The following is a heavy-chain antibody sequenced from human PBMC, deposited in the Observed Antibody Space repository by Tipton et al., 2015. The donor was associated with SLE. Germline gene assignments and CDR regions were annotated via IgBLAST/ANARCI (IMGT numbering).Heavy chain of an antibody. CDR3: ARIHNYGSGSRDY. D-gene: IGHD3-10*01. Sequence: VQLVQSGGGLVQPGGSLRLSCAASGFTFNRYWMHWVRQAPGKGLMWVSRIDSDGTITNYADTVKGRFTISRDNAKDTLYLQMNSLRAEDTAVYYCARIHNYGSGSRDYWGQGTLVTVSS. CDR1: GFTFNRYW. V-gene: IGHV3-74*02. CDR2: IDSDGTIT. J-gene: IGHJ4*02.